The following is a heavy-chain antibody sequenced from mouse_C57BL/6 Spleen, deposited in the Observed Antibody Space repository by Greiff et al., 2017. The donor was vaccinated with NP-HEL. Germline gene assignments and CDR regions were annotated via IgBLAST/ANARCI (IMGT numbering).Heavy chain of an antibody. CDR2: IDPENGDT. Sequence: EVQLQQSGAELVRPGASVKLSCTASGFNIKDDYMHWVKQRPEQGLEWIGWIDPENGDTEYASKFQGKATITADTSSNTAYLQLSSLTSEDPAVYYCTTNYYGSSYGFAYWGQGTLVTVSA. D-gene: IGHD1-1*01. V-gene: IGHV14-4*01. CDR1: GFNIKDDY. J-gene: IGHJ3*01. CDR3: TTNYYGSSYGFAY.